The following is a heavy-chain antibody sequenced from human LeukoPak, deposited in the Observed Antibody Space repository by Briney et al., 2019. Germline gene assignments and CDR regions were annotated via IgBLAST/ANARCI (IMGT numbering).Heavy chain of an antibody. CDR3: ARDLTGSSWYYFDY. V-gene: IGHV3-30*03. D-gene: IGHD6-13*01. CDR2: ISFDGSDK. CDR1: GFTFSTFG. Sequence: GGSLRLSCAASGFTFSTFGMHWVRQAPGKGLEWAAAISFDGSDKHYADSVKGRFTISRDNAKNSLYLQMNSLRAEDTAVYYCARDLTGSSWYYFDYWGQGTLVTVSS. J-gene: IGHJ4*02.